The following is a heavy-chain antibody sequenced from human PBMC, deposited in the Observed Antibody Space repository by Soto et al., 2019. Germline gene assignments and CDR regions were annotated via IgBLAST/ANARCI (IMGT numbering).Heavy chain of an antibody. J-gene: IGHJ4*02. CDR2: ISYDGSNK. D-gene: IGHD6-13*01. V-gene: IGHV3-30-3*01. CDR3: ARDHMRGYSSSWYFLHTPGPFDY. Sequence: VGSLRLSCAASGFTFSSYAMHWVRQAPGKGLEWVAVISYDGSNKYYADSVKGRFTISRDNSKNTLYLQMNSLRAEDTAVYYCARDHMRGYSSSWYFLHTPGPFDYWGQGTLVTVSS. CDR1: GFTFSSYA.